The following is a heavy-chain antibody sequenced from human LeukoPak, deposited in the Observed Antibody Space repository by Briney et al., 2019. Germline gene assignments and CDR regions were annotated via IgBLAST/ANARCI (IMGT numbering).Heavy chain of an antibody. Sequence: EASVKVSCTASGYILTNCYMHWVRQAPGQGLEWMGMINPSGGAISNAQKFQGRVTMTRDTSSSTGYMELSSLRSEDTAVYCCARSPLPTVTTYAGYFDYWGQGTLVTVSS. CDR1: GYILTNCY. D-gene: IGHD4-17*01. V-gene: IGHV1-46*01. CDR3: ARSPLPTVTTYAGYFDY. J-gene: IGHJ4*02. CDR2: INPSGGAI.